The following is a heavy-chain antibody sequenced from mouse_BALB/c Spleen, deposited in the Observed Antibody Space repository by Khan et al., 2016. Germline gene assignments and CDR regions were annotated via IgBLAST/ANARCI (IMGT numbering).Heavy chain of an antibody. D-gene: IGHD2-13*01. V-gene: IGHV6-6*02. CDR1: GYTFSNYW. CDR3: TKLDYYDAMDY. CDR2: IRLKSNNYAT. Sequence: EVQLEESGGGLVQPGGSMKLSCVASGYTFSNYWMNWVRQSPEKGLEWVAEIRLKSNNYATHYAESVKGRFTISRADSKSSVYLQMNNLRAEDTGIYYCTKLDYYDAMDYWGQGTSVTVSS. J-gene: IGHJ4*01.